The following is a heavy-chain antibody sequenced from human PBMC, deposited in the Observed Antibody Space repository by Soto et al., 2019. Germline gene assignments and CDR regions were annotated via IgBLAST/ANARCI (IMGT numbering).Heavy chain of an antibody. Sequence: SGTRCPTYAVNGGSLTSTTGNGFGKPQGKGLEYIGEVNHSGSTNYNPSLKSRVTISVDTSKNQFSLKMSSVTAADTAVYYCARGRYSGYDVFKDYQYYGVDVWGQGTTVT. CDR2: VNHSGST. D-gene: IGHD5-12*01. V-gene: IGHV4-34*01. CDR3: ARGRYSGYDVFKDYQYYGVDV. J-gene: IGHJ6*02. CDR1: GGSLTSTT.